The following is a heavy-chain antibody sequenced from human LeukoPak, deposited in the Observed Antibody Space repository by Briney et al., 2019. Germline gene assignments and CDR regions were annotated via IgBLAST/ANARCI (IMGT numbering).Heavy chain of an antibody. J-gene: IGHJ4*02. D-gene: IGHD3-9*01. CDR3: ARGQSFDWLTHEY. CDR2: ISSTSSVK. CDR1: GFIFSDYY. V-gene: IGHV3-11*06. Sequence: GGSLRLSCAASGFIFSDYYMGWIRQAPGKGLEWISYISSTSSVKYYAGSVRGRFTISRDNAKNSLYLQMNSLRAEDTAVYYCARGQSFDWLTHEYWGQGTLVTVSS.